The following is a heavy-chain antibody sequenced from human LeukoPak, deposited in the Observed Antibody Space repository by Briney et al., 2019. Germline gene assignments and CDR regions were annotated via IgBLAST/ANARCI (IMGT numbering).Heavy chain of an antibody. J-gene: IGHJ3*02. D-gene: IGHD3-22*01. CDR2: IYYSGST. V-gene: IGHV4-39*07. CDR1: GGSISSSSYY. Sequence: SETLSLTCTVSGGSISSSSYYWGWIRQPPGKGLEWIGSIYYSGSTYYNPSLKSRVTISVDTSKNQFSLKLSSVTAADTAVYYCARVPYFESSGPQKAAFDIWGQGTMVTVSS. CDR3: ARVPYFESSGPQKAAFDI.